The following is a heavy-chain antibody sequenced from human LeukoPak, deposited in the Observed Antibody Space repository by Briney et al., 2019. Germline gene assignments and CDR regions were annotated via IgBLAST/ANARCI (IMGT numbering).Heavy chain of an antibody. CDR1: GXTFSNFE. V-gene: IGHV3-30-3*01. D-gene: IGHD3-22*01. CDR3: ARRYYYDNSGYYYAVDY. CDR2: VSHDGSNQ. J-gene: IGHJ4*02. Sequence: GGSLGLSCAASGXTFSNFEMHWVPQPPGKGLEWVAVVSHDGSNQYYADSVRGRFTISRDNSKNTVYLQMNSLRTEDTAIYYCARRYYYDNSGYYYAVDYWGQGSLVTVSS.